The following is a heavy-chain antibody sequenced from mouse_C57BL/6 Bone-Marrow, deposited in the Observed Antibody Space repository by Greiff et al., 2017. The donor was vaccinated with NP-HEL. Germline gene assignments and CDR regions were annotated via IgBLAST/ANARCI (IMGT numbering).Heavy chain of an antibody. CDR2: ISGGGGNT. J-gene: IGHJ2*01. D-gene: IGHD3-1*01. CDR3: ARRGYRFDY. V-gene: IGHV5-9*01. Sequence: EVNVVESGGGLVKPGGSLKLSCAASGFTFSSYTMSWVRQTPEKRLEWVATISGGGGNTYYPDSVKGRFTISRDNAKNTLYLQMSSLRSEDTALYYCARRGYRFDYWGQGTTLTVSS. CDR1: GFTFSSYT.